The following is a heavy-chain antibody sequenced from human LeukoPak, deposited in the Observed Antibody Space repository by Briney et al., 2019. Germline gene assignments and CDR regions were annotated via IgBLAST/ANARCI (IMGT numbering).Heavy chain of an antibody. CDR3: ARGPHSGCDYPSNYFDY. Sequence: GASVTVSCKASGYTFTGYYMHWVRQAPGQGLEWMGGIIPIFGTANYAQKFQGRVTITTDESTSTAYMELSSLRSEDTAVYYCARGPHSGCDYPSNYFDYWGQGTLVTVSS. CDR2: IIPIFGTA. J-gene: IGHJ4*02. D-gene: IGHD5-12*01. CDR1: GYTFTGYY. V-gene: IGHV1-69*05.